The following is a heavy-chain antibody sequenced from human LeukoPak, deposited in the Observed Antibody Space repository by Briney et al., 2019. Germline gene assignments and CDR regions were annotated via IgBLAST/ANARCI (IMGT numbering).Heavy chain of an antibody. J-gene: IGHJ4*02. CDR1: GYTLTELS. CDR3: ATGAPPYSGYGLDY. D-gene: IGHD5-12*01. CDR2: FDPEDGET. V-gene: IGHV1-24*01. Sequence: ASVKVSCKVSGYTLTELSMHWVRQAPGRGLEWMGGFDPEDGETIYAQKFQGRVTMTEDTSTDTAYMELSSLRSEDTAVYYCATGAPPYSGYGLDYWGQGTLVTVSS.